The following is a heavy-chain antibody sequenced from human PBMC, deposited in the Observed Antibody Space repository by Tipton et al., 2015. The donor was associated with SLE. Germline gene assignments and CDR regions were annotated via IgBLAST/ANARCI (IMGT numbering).Heavy chain of an antibody. V-gene: IGHV3-30*04. D-gene: IGHD1-26*01. CDR3: ARDPGGSYSDYLDY. CDR1: GFTFSSYA. Sequence: SLRLSCAASGFTFSSYAMHWVRQAPGNGLEWVAVISYGGSNKYYADSVKGRFTISRDNSKNTLYLQMNSLRAEDTSVYYCARDPGGSYSDYLDYWGQGTRVPVSP. CDR2: ISYGGSNK. J-gene: IGHJ4*02.